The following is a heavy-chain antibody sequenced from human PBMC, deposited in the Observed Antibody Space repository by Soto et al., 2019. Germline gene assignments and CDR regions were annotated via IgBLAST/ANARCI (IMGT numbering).Heavy chain of an antibody. J-gene: IGHJ6*01. D-gene: IGHD6-19*01. CDR3: STVAGTIGAYYYHGLGV. CDR2: INPNSGGT. V-gene: IGHV1-2*02. Sequence: WPQHEQGQGLEWMGWINPNSGGTNYAQKFQGRVTMTRDTSISTAYMELSRLRSDDTAVYYCSTVAGTIGAYYYHGLGVSAEATTVNGSS.